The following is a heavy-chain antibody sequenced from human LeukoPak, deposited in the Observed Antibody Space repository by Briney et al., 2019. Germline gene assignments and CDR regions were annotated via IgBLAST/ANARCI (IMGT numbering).Heavy chain of an antibody. V-gene: IGHV1-18*01. CDR1: GYTFTSYG. D-gene: IGHD6-13*01. J-gene: IGHJ1*01. Sequence: SVKVSCKASGYTFTSYGISWVRQAPGQGLEWMGWISAYNGNTNYAQKLQGRVTMTTDTSTSTAYMELRSLRSDDTAVYYCARVPGYSSPKGYFQHWGQGTLVTVSS. CDR2: ISAYNGNT. CDR3: ARVPGYSSPKGYFQH.